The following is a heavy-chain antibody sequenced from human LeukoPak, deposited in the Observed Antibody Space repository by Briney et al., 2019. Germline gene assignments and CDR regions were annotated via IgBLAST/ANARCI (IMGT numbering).Heavy chain of an antibody. V-gene: IGHV3-7*01. D-gene: IGHD3-3*01. J-gene: IGHJ3*02. Sequence: AGGSLRLSCAASGFTVTSSWMSWVRQAPGKGLEWVAHIKEDGSYKTYVDSVKGRLTISRDNAKKSMYLQMSGLRVEDTAVYYCARRDWVSGAVRAFDIWGQGTMVTVSS. CDR2: IKEDGSYK. CDR3: ARRDWVSGAVRAFDI. CDR1: GFTVTSSW.